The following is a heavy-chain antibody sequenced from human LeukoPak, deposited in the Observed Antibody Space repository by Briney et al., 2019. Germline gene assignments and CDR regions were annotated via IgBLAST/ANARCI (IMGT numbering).Heavy chain of an antibody. Sequence: GGSLRLPCEASGYTFDDYAMHWVRQAPGKGLEWVSGISWNSGSIGYADSVKGRFSISRDNGKNSLYLQMNSLRTEDTALYYCAKGHTYGLGESYLDIWGQGTLVSVSS. D-gene: IGHD5-18*01. CDR3: AKGHTYGLGESYLDI. J-gene: IGHJ4*02. CDR1: GYTFDDYA. CDR2: ISWNSGSI. V-gene: IGHV3-9*01.